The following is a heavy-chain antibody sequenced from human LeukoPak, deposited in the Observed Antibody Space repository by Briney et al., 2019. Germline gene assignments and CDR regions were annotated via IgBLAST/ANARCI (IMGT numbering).Heavy chain of an antibody. CDR1: GGTFSSYA. CDR2: IIPIFGTA. CDR3: ARGRRGYYYDSSGYYTSDY. D-gene: IGHD3-22*01. V-gene: IGHV1-69*13. J-gene: IGHJ4*02. Sequence: VASVKVSCKASGGTFSSYAISWVRQAPGQGLEWMGGIIPIFGTANYAQKFQGRVTITADESTSTAYMELSSLRSEDTAVYYCARGRRGYYYDSSGYYTSDYWGQGTLVTVSS.